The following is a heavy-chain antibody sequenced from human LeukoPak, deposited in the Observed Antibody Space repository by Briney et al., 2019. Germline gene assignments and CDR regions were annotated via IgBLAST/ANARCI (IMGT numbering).Heavy chain of an antibody. CDR2: MHPNSGET. Sequence: ASVKVSCKASGYTFISYDINWVRQATGQGLEWMGWMHPNSGETGLAEKFQGRVTMTKSTSISAAYMELSSLRSEDTAVYYCARALRKVTSSYYYGMDVWGQGTTVTVSS. CDR3: ARALRKVTSSYYYGMDV. V-gene: IGHV1-8*01. CDR1: GYTFISYD. D-gene: IGHD4-17*01. J-gene: IGHJ6*02.